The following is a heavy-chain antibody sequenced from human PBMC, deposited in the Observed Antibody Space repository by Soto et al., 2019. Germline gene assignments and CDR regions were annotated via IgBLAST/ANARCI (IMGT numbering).Heavy chain of an antibody. Sequence: EVQLVESGGGLVQPGGSLRLSCAASTFTFSNHWMSWVRQAPGKGLEWVANINQGGSAKYYLDSVKGRFTISRDNAKNSLDLQMNSLRAEDTAVSYCARIYCSTTSCYIDYWGQGTLVTVSS. CDR3: ARIYCSTTSCYIDY. D-gene: IGHD2-2*02. CDR1: TFTFSNHW. V-gene: IGHV3-7*01. J-gene: IGHJ4*02. CDR2: INQGGSAK.